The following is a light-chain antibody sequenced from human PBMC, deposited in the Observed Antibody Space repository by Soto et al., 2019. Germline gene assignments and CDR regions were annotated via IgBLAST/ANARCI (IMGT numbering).Light chain of an antibody. V-gene: IGKV1-39*01. J-gene: IGKJ4*02. CDR3: QQSYSTAS. CDR1: QSISTY. Sequence: DIQMTQSPSSLSASVGDRVTITCRASQSISTYLNWYQQKPGKAPKLLIYAASNLQSGVPSRFSGSGSGTDFTLTISSLQPEDSATYYCQQSYSTASFGGGAKVEI. CDR2: AAS.